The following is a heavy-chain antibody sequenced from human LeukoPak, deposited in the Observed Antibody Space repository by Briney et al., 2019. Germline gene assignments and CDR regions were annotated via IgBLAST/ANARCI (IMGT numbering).Heavy chain of an antibody. CDR1: GGSISSSSYY. CDR3: ARDGGGNYFDY. V-gene: IGHV4-39*07. D-gene: IGHD4-23*01. CDR2: IYYSGST. J-gene: IGHJ4*02. Sequence: SETLSLTCTVSGGSISSSSYYWGWIRQPPGKGLEWIGSIYYSGSTYYNPSLKSRVTISVDTSKNQFSLKLSSVTAADTAVYYCARDGGGNYFDYWGQGTLVTVSS.